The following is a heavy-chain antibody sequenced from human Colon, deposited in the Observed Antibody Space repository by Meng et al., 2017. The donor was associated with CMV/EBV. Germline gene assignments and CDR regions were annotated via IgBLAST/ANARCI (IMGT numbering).Heavy chain of an antibody. CDR3: STGFF. Sequence: GESLKISCAASGFGFKTAWMTWVRQSPGKGWEWVGNVKTEAEGVTTDYAAPVEDRFTISRDDSKSMVYLQMHSLKTDDTAVYYCSTGFFWGQGTLVTVSS. CDR1: GFGFKTAW. CDR2: VKTEAEGVTT. J-gene: IGHJ4*02. V-gene: IGHV3-15*01.